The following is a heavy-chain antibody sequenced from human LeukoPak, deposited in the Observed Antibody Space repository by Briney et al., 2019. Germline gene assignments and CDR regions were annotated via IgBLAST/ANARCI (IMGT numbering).Heavy chain of an antibody. CDR1: GGSISSSSYY. CDR3: ARGPYHWFDP. J-gene: IGHJ5*02. V-gene: IGHV4-39*01. CDR2: IYYSGST. Sequence: SETLSLTCTVSGGSISSSSYYWGWIRQPPGKGLEWIGSIYYSGSTYYNPSLKSRVTISVDTSKNQFSLKLSSVTAADTAVYYCARGPYHWFDPWGQGTLVTVSS.